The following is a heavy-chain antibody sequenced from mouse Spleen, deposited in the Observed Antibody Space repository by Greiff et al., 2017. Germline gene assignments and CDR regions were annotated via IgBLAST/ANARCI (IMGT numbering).Heavy chain of an antibody. Sequence: EVQLQESGPELVKPGASVKIPCKASGYTFTDYNMDWVKQSHGKSLEWIGDINPNNGGTIYNQKFKGKATLTVDKSSSTAYMELRSLTSEDTAVYYCARDPYGIREMDYWGQGTSVTVSS. V-gene: IGHV1-18*01. CDR3: ARDPYGIREMDY. D-gene: IGHD2-1*01. CDR1: GYTFTDYN. J-gene: IGHJ4*01. CDR2: INPNNGGT.